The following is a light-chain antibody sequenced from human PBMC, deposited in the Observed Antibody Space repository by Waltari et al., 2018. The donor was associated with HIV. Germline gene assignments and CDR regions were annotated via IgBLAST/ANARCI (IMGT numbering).Light chain of an antibody. J-gene: IGLJ2*01. CDR3: CSKSTIYFGVL. V-gene: IGLV2-23*02. CDR2: DVD. Sequence: QSALTQPASLSGPPGQSITISCTGTSDDIGGSNLVSWYQHHPGKAPRLIIFDVDKLPSGISDRFSGSKSGYTASLTISGLRTEDEADYFCCSKSTIYFGVLFGGGTTLTVL. CDR1: SDDIGGSNL.